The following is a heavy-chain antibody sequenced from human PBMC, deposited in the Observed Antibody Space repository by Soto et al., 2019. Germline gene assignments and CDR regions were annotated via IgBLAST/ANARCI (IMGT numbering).Heavy chain of an antibody. CDR3: ARGPTGSSGWYSR. CDR2: INHSGST. V-gene: IGHV4-34*01. J-gene: IGHJ4*02. Sequence: QVQLQQWGAGLLKPSETLSLTCAVYGWAFSGYYWSWIRQPPGKGLEWIGEINHSGSTNYNPSLKSRVTISVDTCKNHFSLKLSSVTAADTAVYYCARGPTGSSGWYSRWGQGTLVTVSS. CDR1: GWAFSGYY. D-gene: IGHD6-19*01.